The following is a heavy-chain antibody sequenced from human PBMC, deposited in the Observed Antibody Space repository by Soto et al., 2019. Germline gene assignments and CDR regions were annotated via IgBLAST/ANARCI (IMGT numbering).Heavy chain of an antibody. CDR1: GYTFTSYA. CDR2: INAGNGNT. V-gene: IGHV1-3*01. D-gene: IGHD3-3*02. Sequence: ASVKVSCKASGYTFTSYAMHWVRQAPGQRLEWMGWINAGNGNTKYSQKFQGRVTITRDTSASTAYMELSSLKASDTAMYYCARSARNRGPQQYWNYGMDVWGQGTTVTVSS. CDR3: ARSARNRGPQQYWNYGMDV. J-gene: IGHJ6*02.